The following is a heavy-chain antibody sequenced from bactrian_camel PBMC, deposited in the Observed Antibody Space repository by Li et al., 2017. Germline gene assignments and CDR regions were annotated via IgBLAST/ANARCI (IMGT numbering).Heavy chain of an antibody. D-gene: IGHD2*01. J-gene: IGHJ4*01. V-gene: IGHV3S1*01. Sequence: HVQLVESGGGLVQPGGSTTLSCAGSGFMTGTRYVSWVRQAPGRGLEWVSSIDESGGYTFFGDPVKGRATIARNNVENTLSLQLERLEAEDTARYYCAKGSPIYDDYSFAFWGQGTQVTVS. CDR1: GFMTGTRY. CDR2: IDESGGYT. CDR3: AKGSPIYDDYSFAF.